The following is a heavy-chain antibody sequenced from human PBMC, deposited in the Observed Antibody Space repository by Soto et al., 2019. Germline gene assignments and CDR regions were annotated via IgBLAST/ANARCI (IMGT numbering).Heavy chain of an antibody. J-gene: IGHJ4*02. Sequence: ASVKVSCKASGYTFTSYGISWVRQAPGQGLEWMGWISAYNGNTNYAQKLQGRVTMTTDTSTSTAYMELRSLRSDDTAVYYCARDPSRQTYDTSGYWGQGTLVTVSS. V-gene: IGHV1-18*01. CDR3: ARDPSRQTYDTSGY. CDR1: GYTFTSYG. CDR2: ISAYNGNT. D-gene: IGHD3-9*01.